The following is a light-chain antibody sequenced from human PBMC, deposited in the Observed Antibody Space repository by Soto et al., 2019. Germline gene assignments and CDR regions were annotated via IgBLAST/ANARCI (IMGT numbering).Light chain of an antibody. J-gene: IGLJ1*01. CDR3: SSRSSISARV. Sequence: QSALIQPTSVSGSPGHSITLSCTGTSSDVGRYNLVSWYQHHPGKAPKVMIYDVTNRPSGVSNRFSGSKSGNTASLTISGLQAEDEADYYCSSRSSISARVFGTGTKATVL. V-gene: IGLV2-14*03. CDR1: SSDVGRYNL. CDR2: DVT.